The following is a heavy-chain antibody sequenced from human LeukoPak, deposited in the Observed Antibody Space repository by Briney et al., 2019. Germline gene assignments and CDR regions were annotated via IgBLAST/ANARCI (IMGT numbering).Heavy chain of an antibody. D-gene: IGHD7-27*01. CDR1: GYTFTSYY. J-gene: IGHJ4*02. CDR2: INPGRGNT. V-gene: IGHV1-46*01. Sequence: VASVKVSCKASGYTFTSYYMHWVRQVPGQGLEWMGIINPGRGNTNYAQNFHGRVTLTRDTSTSTFYMELSSLRPEDTAVYYCARDRDWGSSDPFDYWGQGTLVTVSS. CDR3: ARDRDWGSSDPFDY.